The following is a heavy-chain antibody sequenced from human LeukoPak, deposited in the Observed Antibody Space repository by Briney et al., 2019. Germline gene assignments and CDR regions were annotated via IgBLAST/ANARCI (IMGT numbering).Heavy chain of an antibody. CDR3: ARSAPHASYMIPHGAFDI. Sequence: PSETLSLTCAVSGYSISSGYYWGWIRQPPAKGLEWIGSIYHSGSTYYNPSLKSRVTISVDTSKNQFSLKLSSVTAADTAVYYCARSAPHASYMIPHGAFDIWGQGTMVTVSS. D-gene: IGHD3-22*01. CDR1: GYSISSGYY. CDR2: IYHSGST. V-gene: IGHV4-38-2*01. J-gene: IGHJ3*02.